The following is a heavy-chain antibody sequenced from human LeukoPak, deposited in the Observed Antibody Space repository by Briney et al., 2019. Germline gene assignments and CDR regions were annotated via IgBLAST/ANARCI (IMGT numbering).Heavy chain of an antibody. CDR1: GGSICSYY. D-gene: IGHD2-2*01. V-gene: IGHV4-59*08. CDR2: IYYSGST. Sequence: SETLSLTCTVSGGSICSYYWRWMRQPPGKGLEWIGYIYYSGSTKYNPSLKSRVTISVDTSKSQFSLKLTSVTAADTAVYYCARLGIGVVPSAMLGDYYFDFWGQGTLVTVSS. CDR3: ARLGIGVVPSAMLGDYYFDF. J-gene: IGHJ4*02.